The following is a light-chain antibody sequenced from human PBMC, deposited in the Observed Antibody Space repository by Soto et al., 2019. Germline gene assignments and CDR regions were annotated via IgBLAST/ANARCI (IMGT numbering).Light chain of an antibody. V-gene: IGLV2-14*03. CDR2: DVV. CDR1: SHDIGNGYDS. Sequence: QSALTQPASVSGSPGQSITISCTGTSHDIGNGYDSVSWYQQHPGKAPKLIIYDVVNRPSGVSSRFSGSKSGNTASLTISGLQAEDEDDYYCCSYTTNIAPYVFGTGTKVTVL. J-gene: IGLJ1*01. CDR3: CSYTTNIAPYV.